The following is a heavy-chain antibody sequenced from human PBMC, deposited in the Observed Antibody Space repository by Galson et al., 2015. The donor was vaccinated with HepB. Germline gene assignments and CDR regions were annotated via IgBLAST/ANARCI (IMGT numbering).Heavy chain of an antibody. J-gene: IGHJ6*03. CDR3: ARGPHPYYDFWSGYDYYYYYYMDV. CDR2: IIPILGIA. CDR1: GGTFSSYA. Sequence: SVKVSCKASGGTFSSYAISWVRQAPGQGLEWMGGIIPILGIANYAQKFQGRVTITADKSTSTAYMELSSLRSEDTAVYYCARGPHPYYDFWSGYDYYYYYYMDVWGKGTTVTVSS. D-gene: IGHD3-3*01. V-gene: IGHV1-69*10.